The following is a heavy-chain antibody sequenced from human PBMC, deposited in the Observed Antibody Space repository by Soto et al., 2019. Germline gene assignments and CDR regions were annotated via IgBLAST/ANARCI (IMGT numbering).Heavy chain of an antibody. J-gene: IGHJ6*02. CDR2: IIPIFGTA. Sequence: QVQLVQSGAEVKKPGSSVKVSCKASGGTFSSYAISWVRQAPGQGLEWMGGIIPIFGTANYAQKFQGRVTITADESTSTAYMELSSLRSEDTAVYYCARDLLWFGEPRRSGMDVWGQGTTVTVSS. CDR1: GGTFSSYA. CDR3: ARDLLWFGEPRRSGMDV. V-gene: IGHV1-69*01. D-gene: IGHD3-10*01.